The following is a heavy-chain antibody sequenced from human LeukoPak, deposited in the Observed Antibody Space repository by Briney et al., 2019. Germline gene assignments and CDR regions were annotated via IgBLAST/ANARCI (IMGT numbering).Heavy chain of an antibody. V-gene: IGHV4-30-2*01. CDR1: GGSISSGGYS. D-gene: IGHD6-6*01. Sequence: SQTLSLTCAVSGGSISSGGYSWSWIRQPPGKGLEWIGYIYHSGSTYYNPSLKSRVTISVDRSKNQFSLKLSSVAAADTAVYYCARTSIAARRANAFDIWGQGTMVTVSS. CDR3: ARTSIAARRANAFDI. CDR2: IYHSGST. J-gene: IGHJ3*02.